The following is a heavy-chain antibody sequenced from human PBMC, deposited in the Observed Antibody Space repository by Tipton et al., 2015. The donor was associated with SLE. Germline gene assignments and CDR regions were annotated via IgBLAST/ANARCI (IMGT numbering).Heavy chain of an antibody. J-gene: IGHJ6*02. Sequence: TLSLTCSVYGDSLSGQYWSWIRQPPGKGLEWIGEVFRGGCTNYSPSLESRVTITVDMSKNQFSLRLISVTAADTAVYYCARGCSSSTCEPFYFFGMDVWRPWTTVTVSS. CDR1: GDSLSGQY. V-gene: IGHV4-34*01. CDR2: VFRGGCT. CDR3: ARGCSSSTCEPFYFFGMDV. D-gene: IGHD2-2*01.